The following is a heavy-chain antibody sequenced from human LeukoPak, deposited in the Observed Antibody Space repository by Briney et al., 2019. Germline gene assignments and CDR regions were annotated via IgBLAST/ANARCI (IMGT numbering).Heavy chain of an antibody. V-gene: IGHV3-74*01. CDR3: VRDLGGRSGH. D-gene: IGHD1-26*01. CDR2: INEDGSTT. J-gene: IGHJ4*02. CDR1: GFIFSSNW. Sequence: TGGSLRLSRAASGFIFSSNWMHWVRQAPGKGLVWVSRINEDGSTTNHADSVKGRFTISRDNAKNTLYMQMNSLRAEDTAVYYCVRDLGGRSGHWGQGTLVTVSS.